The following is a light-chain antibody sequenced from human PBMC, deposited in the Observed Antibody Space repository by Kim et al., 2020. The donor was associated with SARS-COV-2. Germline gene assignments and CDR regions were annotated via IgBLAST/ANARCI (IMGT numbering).Light chain of an antibody. Sequence: APGKTARITCGGNNMGGKSVHWYQQKPGQAPVLVIYYDSDRPSGIPERFSGSNSGNTATLTISRVEAGDEADYYCQVWDSSSDDRVFGGGTKLTVL. CDR3: QVWDSSSDDRV. J-gene: IGLJ3*02. CDR1: NMGGKS. V-gene: IGLV3-21*04. CDR2: YDS.